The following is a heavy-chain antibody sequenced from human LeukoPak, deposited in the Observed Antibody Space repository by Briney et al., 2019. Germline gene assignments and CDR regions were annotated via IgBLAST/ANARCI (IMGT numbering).Heavy chain of an antibody. CDR2: ITRDGYST. CDR3: ARGRIVGAPDAFDI. V-gene: IGHV3-43*01. J-gene: IGHJ3*02. D-gene: IGHD1-26*01. Sequence: GGSLRLSCATSGFSLTDYTVHWVRQVPGKAMEWLSLITRDGYSTFYADSVKGRFTISRDNAKNSLYLQMNSLRAEDTAVYYCARGRIVGAPDAFDIWGQGTMVTVSS. CDR1: GFSLTDYT.